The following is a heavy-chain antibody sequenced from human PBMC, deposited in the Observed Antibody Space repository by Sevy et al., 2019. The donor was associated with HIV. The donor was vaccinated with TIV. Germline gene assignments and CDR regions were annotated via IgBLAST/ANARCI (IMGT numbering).Heavy chain of an antibody. CDR1: GGSISSGGYY. V-gene: IGHV4-31*03. J-gene: IGHJ6*02. CDR2: IYYSGST. D-gene: IGHD2-8*01. Sequence: SQTLSLTCTVSGGSISSGGYYWSWIRQHPGKGLEWIGYIYYSGSTYYNPSLKCRVTISVDTSKNQFSLKLSSVTVAYTAVYYCAREGEGYCTNGVCPYGMDVWGQGTTVTVSS. CDR3: AREGEGYCTNGVCPYGMDV.